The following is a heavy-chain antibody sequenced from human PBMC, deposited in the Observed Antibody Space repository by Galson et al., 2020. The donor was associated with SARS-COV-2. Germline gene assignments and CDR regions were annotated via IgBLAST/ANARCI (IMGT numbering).Heavy chain of an antibody. Sequence: HGESLKISCKGSGYRFTSYWISWVRQMPGKGLEWMGRIDPSDSYTNYSPSFQGHVTISADKSISTAYLQWSSLKASDTAMYYCARHPGILLGYRDWGQGTVVTVSS. V-gene: IGHV5-10-1*01. J-gene: IGHJ4*02. CDR1: GYRFTSYW. D-gene: IGHD5-18*01. CDR3: ARHPGILLGYRD. CDR2: IDPSDSYT.